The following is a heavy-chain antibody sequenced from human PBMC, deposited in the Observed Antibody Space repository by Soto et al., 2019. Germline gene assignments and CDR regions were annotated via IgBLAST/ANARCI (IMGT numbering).Heavy chain of an antibody. CDR1: GYTFTSYA. J-gene: IGHJ4*02. D-gene: IGHD6-13*01. CDR2: INAGNGNT. V-gene: IGHV1-3*01. CDR3: ARDVSYWEQQLPTPFDY. Sequence: ASVKVSCKASGYTFTSYAMHWVRQAPGQRLEWMGWINAGNGNTKYAQKLQGRVTMTRDTSTSTAYMELRSLRSEDTAVYYCARDVSYWEQQLPTPFDYWGQGTLVTAPQ.